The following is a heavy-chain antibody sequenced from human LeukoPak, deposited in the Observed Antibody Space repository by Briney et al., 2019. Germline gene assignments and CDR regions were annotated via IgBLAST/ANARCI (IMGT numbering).Heavy chain of an antibody. D-gene: IGHD1/OR15-1a*01. J-gene: IGHJ4*02. CDR2: ISCSGGST. V-gene: IGHV3-23*01. CDR1: GFTFSSYA. Sequence: GGSLRLSCAASGFTFSSYAMSWVRQAPGKGLEWVSAISCSGGSTYYADSVRGRFTISRDNSKNTLYLQMNSLRAEETAVYYCARVWNNDSTSYYYWGQGTLVTVSS. CDR3: ARVWNNDSTSYYY.